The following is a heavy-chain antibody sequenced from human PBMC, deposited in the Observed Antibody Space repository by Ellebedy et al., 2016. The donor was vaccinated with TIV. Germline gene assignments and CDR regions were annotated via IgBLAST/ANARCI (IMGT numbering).Heavy chain of an antibody. Sequence: AASVKVSCKASGGTFSSYAISWVRQAPGQGLEWMGGLIPIFGTANYAQKFQGRVTITADKSTSTAYMELSSLRSEDTAVYYCAREARYSGYDVFDYWGQGTLVTVSS. CDR1: GGTFSSYA. J-gene: IGHJ4*02. CDR2: LIPIFGTA. V-gene: IGHV1-69*06. CDR3: AREARYSGYDVFDY. D-gene: IGHD5-12*01.